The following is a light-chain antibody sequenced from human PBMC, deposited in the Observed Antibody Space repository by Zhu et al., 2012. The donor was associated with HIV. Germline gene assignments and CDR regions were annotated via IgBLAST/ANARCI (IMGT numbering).Light chain of an antibody. Sequence: IVLTQSPATLSLSPGERATVSCRASQSVSSFLAWYQQKPGQAPRLLIYDTYKRATGIPARFSGSGSGTDFTLTISSLEPEDFALYYCQQRRNRPLTFSGGTKVEIK. CDR3: QQRRNRPLT. J-gene: IGKJ4*01. CDR2: DTY. CDR1: QSVSSF. V-gene: IGKV3-11*01.